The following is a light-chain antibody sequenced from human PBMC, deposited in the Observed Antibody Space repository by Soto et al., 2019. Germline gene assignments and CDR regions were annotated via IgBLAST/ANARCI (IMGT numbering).Light chain of an antibody. V-gene: IGKV3-20*01. J-gene: IGKJ4*01. CDR2: DAS. Sequence: EIVLTQSPGTLSLSPGHRATLSCRASQTFGSSYLAWYQQKPGQAPRLLIYDASNRATGIPDRLSGCGSGTDFTLTISRLEPEDFAVYYCHHYGGSPTFGGGTKVDIK. CDR1: QTFGSSY. CDR3: HHYGGSPT.